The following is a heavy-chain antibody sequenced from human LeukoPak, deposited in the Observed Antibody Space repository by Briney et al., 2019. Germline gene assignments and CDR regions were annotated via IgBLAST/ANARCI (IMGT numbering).Heavy chain of an antibody. CDR3: ARGLPGIAAAGIDY. CDR2: INHSGST. D-gene: IGHD6-13*01. CDR1: GGSISSYY. Sequence: PSETLSLTCTVSGGSISSYYWSWIRQPPGKGLEWIGEINHSGSTNYNPSLKSRVTISVDTSKNQFSLKLSSVTAADTAVYYCARGLPGIAAAGIDYWGQGTLVTVSS. J-gene: IGHJ4*02. V-gene: IGHV4-34*01.